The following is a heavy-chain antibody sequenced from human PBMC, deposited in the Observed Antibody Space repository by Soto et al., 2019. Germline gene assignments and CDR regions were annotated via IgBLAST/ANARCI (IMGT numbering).Heavy chain of an antibody. J-gene: IGHJ4*02. CDR2: ISYDGSNK. CDR1: GFTLSSYA. D-gene: IGHD6-6*01. Sequence: QVQLVESGGGVVQPGRSLRLSCAASGFTLSSYAMHWVRQAPGKGLEWVAVISYDGSNKYYADSVKGRFTISRDNSKNTLYLQMNSLRAEDTAVYYCARGPPATSSSSTGDFDYWGQGTLVTVSS. CDR3: ARGPPATSSSSTGDFDY. V-gene: IGHV3-30-3*01.